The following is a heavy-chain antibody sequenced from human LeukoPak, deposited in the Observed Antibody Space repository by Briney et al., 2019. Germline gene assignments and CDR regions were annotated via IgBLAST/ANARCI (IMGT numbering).Heavy chain of an antibody. CDR2: IYHSGST. D-gene: IGHD3-22*01. V-gene: IGHV4-38-2*02. CDR3: ARDLGHYYDSSGYYPPNWFDP. J-gene: IGHJ5*02. Sequence: SSETLSLTCTVSGGSISSYYWGWIRQPPGKGLEWIGSIYHSGSTYYNPSLKSRVTISVDTSKNQFSLKLSSVTAADTAVYYCARDLGHYYDSSGYYPPNWFDPWGQGTLVTVSS. CDR1: GGSISSYY.